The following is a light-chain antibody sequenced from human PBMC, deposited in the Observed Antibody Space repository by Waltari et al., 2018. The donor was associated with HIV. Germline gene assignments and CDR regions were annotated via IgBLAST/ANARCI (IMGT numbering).Light chain of an antibody. CDR2: DVS. V-gene: IGLV2-8*01. CDR1: TSSLVRYNF. J-gene: IGLJ2*01. Sequence: QSALTQPPSASGSPGQSVTISCPGPTSSLVRYNFVSWYQHHPGKAPKLMISDVSRRPSGVPDRFSGSKSGNTASLTVSGLQADDEATYYCFSYAGNNFLLFGGGTKLTVL. CDR3: FSYAGNNFLL.